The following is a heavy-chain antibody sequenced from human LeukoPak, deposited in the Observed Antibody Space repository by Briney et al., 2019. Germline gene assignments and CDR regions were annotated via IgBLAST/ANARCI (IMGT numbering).Heavy chain of an antibody. Sequence: ASVKVSCKASGYTFTSYGISWVRQAPGQGLEWMGWISAYNGNTNYAQKLQGRVTMTTDTSTSTAYMELRSLRSDDTAVYYCARDTSGGYYDFWSGYGMDVWGQGTTVTV. J-gene: IGHJ6*02. CDR2: ISAYNGNT. CDR1: GYTFTSYG. D-gene: IGHD3-3*01. V-gene: IGHV1-18*01. CDR3: ARDTSGGYYDFWSGYGMDV.